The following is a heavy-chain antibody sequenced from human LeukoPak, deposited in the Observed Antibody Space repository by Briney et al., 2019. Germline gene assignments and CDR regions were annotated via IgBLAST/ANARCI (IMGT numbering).Heavy chain of an antibody. CDR3: ARVNDYGDSKIDY. J-gene: IGHJ4*02. Sequence: SETLSLTCTVSGGSIGSYYWSWIRQPPGKGLEWIGYIYYSGSTNYNPSLKSRVTISVDTSKNQFSLKLSSVTAADTAVYYCARVNDYGDSKIDYWGQGTLVTVSS. V-gene: IGHV4-59*01. CDR2: IYYSGST. CDR1: GGSIGSYY. D-gene: IGHD4-17*01.